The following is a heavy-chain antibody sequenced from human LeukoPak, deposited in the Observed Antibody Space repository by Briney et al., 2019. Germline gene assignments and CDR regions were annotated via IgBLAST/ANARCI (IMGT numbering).Heavy chain of an antibody. CDR3: ARQSGSSWYSVNLPRPPHFDY. CDR2: IYYSGST. D-gene: IGHD6-13*01. V-gene: IGHV4-59*08. J-gene: IGHJ4*02. CDR1: GGSFSSYY. Sequence: SETLSLTCTVSGGSFSSYYWSWIRQPPGKGLEWIGSIYYSGSTDYNPSLKSRVTISVDTSKNQFSLKLSSVTAADTAVYYCARQSGSSWYSVNLPRPPHFDYWGQGTLVTVSS.